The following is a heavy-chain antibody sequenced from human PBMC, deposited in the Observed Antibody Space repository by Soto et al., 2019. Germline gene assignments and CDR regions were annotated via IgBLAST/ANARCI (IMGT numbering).Heavy chain of an antibody. CDR1: GGSVSSGSYY. Sequence: ETLSLTCTVSGGSVSSGSYYWSWIRQPPGKGLEWIGYIYYSGGTNYNPSLKSRATISVDTSKNQFSLNLTSVTAADTAVYYCARLGDYYQAFDYWGQGTLVTVSS. V-gene: IGHV4-61*01. CDR2: IYYSGGT. D-gene: IGHD3-22*01. CDR3: ARLGDYYQAFDY. J-gene: IGHJ4*02.